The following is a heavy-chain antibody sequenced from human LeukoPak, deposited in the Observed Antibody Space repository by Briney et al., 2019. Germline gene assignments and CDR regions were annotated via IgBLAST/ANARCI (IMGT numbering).Heavy chain of an antibody. Sequence: GGSLRLSCAASGFTFSSHWMYWVRQAPGKGLVWVSRINGDGSSIAYADSVKGRFAISRDNTKNTLYLQMNSLRAEDTTVYYCARDLNWGASDYWGQGTLVTVSS. CDR3: ARDLNWGASDY. D-gene: IGHD7-27*01. CDR1: GFTFSSHW. V-gene: IGHV3-74*01. J-gene: IGHJ4*02. CDR2: INGDGSSI.